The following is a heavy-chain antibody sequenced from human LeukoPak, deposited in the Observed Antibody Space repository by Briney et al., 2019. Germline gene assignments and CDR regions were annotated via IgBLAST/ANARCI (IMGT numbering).Heavy chain of an antibody. Sequence: ASVKVSCKASGFTFTSSAMQWVRQARGQRLEWIGWIVVGSGNTNYAQKFQGRVTITRDMSTSTTYMELSSLRAEDTDVYYCAATDLWSGTGNDYWGQGTLVTVSS. CDR3: AATDLWSGTGNDY. D-gene: IGHD3-3*01. V-gene: IGHV1-58*02. J-gene: IGHJ4*02. CDR1: GFTFTSSA. CDR2: IVVGSGNT.